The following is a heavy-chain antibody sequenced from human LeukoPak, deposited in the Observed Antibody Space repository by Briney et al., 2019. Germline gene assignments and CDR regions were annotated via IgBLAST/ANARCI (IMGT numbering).Heavy chain of an antibody. J-gene: IGHJ4*01. D-gene: IGHD2/OR15-2a*01. CDR1: GGSFSGYY. CDR2: INHSGST. Sequence: PSETLSLTCAVYGGSFSGYYWSWIRQPPGKGLEWIGEINHSGSTIYNPSLKSRVTISVDTSKNQFSLKLSSVTAADTGIYYCARTQFLYFFDYWSQGTLVTVSS. V-gene: IGHV4-34*01. CDR3: ARTQFLYFFDY.